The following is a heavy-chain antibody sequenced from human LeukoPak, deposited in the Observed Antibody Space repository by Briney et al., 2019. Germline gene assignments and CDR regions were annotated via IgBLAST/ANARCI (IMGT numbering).Heavy chain of an antibody. CDR3: AKEGDSSGYYLNYYYYYMDV. CDR1: GFTFSNYG. D-gene: IGHD3-22*01. J-gene: IGHJ6*03. V-gene: IGHV3-30*18. Sequence: GGSLRLSCAASGFTFSNYGMHWVRQAPGKGLEWVAVISYDGGNKYYADSVKGRFTISRDNSKNTLYLQMNSLRAEDTAVYYCAKEGDSSGYYLNYYYYYMDVWGQGTMVTVSS. CDR2: ISYDGGNK.